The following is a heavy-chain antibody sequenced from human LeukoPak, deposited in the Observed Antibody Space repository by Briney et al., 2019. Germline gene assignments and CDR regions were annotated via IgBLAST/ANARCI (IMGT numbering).Heavy chain of an antibody. CDR3: ARPLGYYDSSGYYL. Sequence: SETLSLTCTVSGDSISSGDYYWSWIRQPPGKGLEWIGEINHSGSTNYNPSLKSRVTISVDTSKNQFSLKLSSVTAADTAVYYCARPLGYYDSSGYYLWGQGTLVTVSS. J-gene: IGHJ4*02. D-gene: IGHD3-22*01. CDR1: GDSISSGDYY. CDR2: INHSGST. V-gene: IGHV4-39*07.